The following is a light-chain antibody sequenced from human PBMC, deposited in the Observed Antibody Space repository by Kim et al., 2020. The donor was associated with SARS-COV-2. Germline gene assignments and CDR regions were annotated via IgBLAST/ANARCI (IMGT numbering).Light chain of an antibody. Sequence: GQSLTISCTVTSNDIGTHNDVSWYQHHPGKAPKFIISDVTNRPSGVSDRFSGSKSGTTASLTISGLQAEDEADYHCSSYTTRSTWVFGGGTQLTVL. CDR3: SSYTTRSTWV. V-gene: IGLV2-14*03. J-gene: IGLJ3*02. CDR1: SNDIGTHND. CDR2: DVT.